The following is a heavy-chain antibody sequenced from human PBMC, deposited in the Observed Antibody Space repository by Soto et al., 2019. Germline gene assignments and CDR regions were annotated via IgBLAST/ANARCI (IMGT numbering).Heavy chain of an antibody. CDR3: ARVGGVAARTFDY. D-gene: IGHD6-6*01. CDR2: IYYSGST. CDR1: GGSISDFY. V-gene: IGHV4-59*01. Sequence: SETLSLTCTVSGGSISDFYWSWIRQPPGKGLEWIGYIYYSGSTDYNPSLKGRVTISVDTSKNQFSLKLRSATAADTAVYYCARVGGVAARTFDYWGQGTLVTVSS. J-gene: IGHJ4*02.